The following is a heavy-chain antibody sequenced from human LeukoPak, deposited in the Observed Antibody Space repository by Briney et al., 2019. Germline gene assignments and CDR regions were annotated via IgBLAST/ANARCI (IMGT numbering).Heavy chain of an antibody. J-gene: IGHJ6*04. D-gene: IGHD2-2*01. Sequence: EASVKVSCKASGYILTNYYMHWVRQAPGQGLEWMGIINPSDGGTSYAQNFQDRVTMTRDTSTSTVYMELSSLRSEDTAVYYCARASAAISGMRYYYYGMDVWGKGTTVTVSS. CDR2: INPSDGGT. V-gene: IGHV1-46*01. CDR1: GYILTNYY. CDR3: ARASAAISGMRYYYYGMDV.